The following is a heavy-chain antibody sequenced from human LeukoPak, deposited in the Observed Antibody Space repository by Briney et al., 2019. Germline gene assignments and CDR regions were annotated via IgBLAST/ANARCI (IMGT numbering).Heavy chain of an antibody. Sequence: SQTLSLTCAISGDSFSSNSASWNWIRQSPSRGLEWLGKTYYRSKWYNDFAVSVKSRITINPDTSKNQFSLQLNSVTPEDTVVYYCARADTSAFDYWGQGTLVTVSS. CDR2: TYYRSKWYN. V-gene: IGHV6-1*01. J-gene: IGHJ4*02. D-gene: IGHD3-16*01. CDR3: ARADTSAFDY. CDR1: GDSFSSNSAS.